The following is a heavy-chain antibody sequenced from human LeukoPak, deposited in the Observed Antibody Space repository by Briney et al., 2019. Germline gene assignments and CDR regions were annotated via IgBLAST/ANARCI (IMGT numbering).Heavy chain of an antibody. V-gene: IGHV1-2*02. CDR3: ARGIAAAGPFDY. J-gene: IGHJ4*02. CDR2: INPNSGGT. D-gene: IGHD6-13*01. Sequence: ASVKVSCKASGYTFTSYDINWLRQVTGQGLEWMGWINPNSGGTNYAQKFQGRVTMTRDTSISTAYMELSRLRSDDTAVYYCARGIAAAGPFDYWGQGTLVTVSS. CDR1: GYTFTSYD.